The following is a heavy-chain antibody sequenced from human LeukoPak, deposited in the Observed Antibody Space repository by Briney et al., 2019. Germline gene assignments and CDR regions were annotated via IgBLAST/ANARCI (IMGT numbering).Heavy chain of an antibody. CDR3: ARDTGRLFNWFDP. V-gene: IGHV3-11*04. CDR2: SSSSGRTI. Sequence: PGGSLRLSCAASGFTFSDYYMRWIRQAPGKGLEWVSYSSSSGRTIYYEDSVKVRFTISRDHAKDSLYLQMKSLRAEDTAVYYCARDTGRLFNWFDPWGQGALVTDSS. D-gene: IGHD6-25*01. J-gene: IGHJ5*02. CDR1: GFTFSDYY.